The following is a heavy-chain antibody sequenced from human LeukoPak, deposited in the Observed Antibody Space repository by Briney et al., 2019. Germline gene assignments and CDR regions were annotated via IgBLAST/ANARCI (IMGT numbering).Heavy chain of an antibody. CDR1: GYTFTSYA. J-gene: IGHJ4*02. Sequence: ASVKVSCKASGYTFTSYAMHWVRQASGQRLEWMGWINAGNGNTKYSQKFQGRVTITRDTSASTAYMELSSLRSEDTAVYYCARGYCSSTSCYFSGVYWGQGTLVTVSS. V-gene: IGHV1-3*01. CDR3: ARGYCSSTSCYFSGVY. D-gene: IGHD2-2*01. CDR2: INAGNGNT.